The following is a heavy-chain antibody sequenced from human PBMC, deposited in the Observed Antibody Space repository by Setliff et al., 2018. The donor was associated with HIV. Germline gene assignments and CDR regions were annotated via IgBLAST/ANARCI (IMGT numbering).Heavy chain of an antibody. CDR2: ISSTGTYI. J-gene: IGHJ4*02. Sequence: PGGSLRLSCAASGFNFSSHTMNWIRQAPGKGLEWVSSISSTGTYIYYADSVKGRFTIPRDNAKNSLYLQMDSLRAEDTAVYYCARDFMATTNGFDYWGQGTLVTVSS. D-gene: IGHD5-12*01. V-gene: IGHV3-21*01. CDR1: GFNFSSHT. CDR3: ARDFMATTNGFDY.